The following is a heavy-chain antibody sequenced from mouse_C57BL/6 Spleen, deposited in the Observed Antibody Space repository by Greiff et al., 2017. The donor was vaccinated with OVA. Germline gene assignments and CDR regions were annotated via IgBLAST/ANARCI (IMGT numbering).Heavy chain of an antibody. CDR2: INPNNGGT. J-gene: IGHJ3*01. CDR1: GYTFTDYY. V-gene: IGHV1-26*01. CDR3: ANNYSSAWFAY. Sequence: VQLQQSGPELVKPGASVKISCKASGYTFTDYYMNWVKQSHGKSLEWIGDINPNNGGTSYNQKFKGKATLTVDKSSSTAYMELRSLTSEDSAVYYCANNYSSAWFAYWGQGTLVTVSA. D-gene: IGHD1-3*01.